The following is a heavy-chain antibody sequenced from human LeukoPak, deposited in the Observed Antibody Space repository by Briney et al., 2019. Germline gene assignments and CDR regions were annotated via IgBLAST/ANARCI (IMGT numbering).Heavy chain of an antibody. D-gene: IGHD3-10*01. J-gene: IGHJ3*01. V-gene: IGHV4-59*01. Sequence: SETLSLTCAVSGGSISSYYWTWIRQPPGKGLERIGDMYYSGNTNYNPSLKSRVTISIDTSKNQFSLKLTSVTAADTAVYYCANQRRRFSERQSRAHAFDVWGQGTMITVS. CDR3: ANQRRRFSERQSRAHAFDV. CDR1: GGSISSYY. CDR2: MYYSGNT.